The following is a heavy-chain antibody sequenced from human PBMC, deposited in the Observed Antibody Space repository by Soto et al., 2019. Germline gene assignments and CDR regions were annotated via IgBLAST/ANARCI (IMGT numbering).Heavy chain of an antibody. CDR2: IYWDDDK. V-gene: IGHV2-5*02. Sequence: QITLKESGPARVKPTQTLTLTCTFSGFSLSTSGVGVGWLRQPPGKALEGLALIYWDDDKRYSPSLKTRLTITTDTSQIQFVLTMTNMDPVDTATYSCAHTAGRRGNWTGGYFGFWGQGALVNVSS. D-gene: IGHD1-1*01. CDR1: GFSLSTSGVG. J-gene: IGHJ4*02. CDR3: AHTAGRRGNWTGGYFGF.